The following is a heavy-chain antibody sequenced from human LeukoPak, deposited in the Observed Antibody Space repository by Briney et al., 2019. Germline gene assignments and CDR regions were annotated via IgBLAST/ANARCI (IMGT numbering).Heavy chain of an antibody. J-gene: IGHJ4*02. Sequence: PGGSLRLSCAASAFAFADYVMHWVRQVPGKGLEWVSLISADGGDTYYADSVRGRFTIARDNSKNSLYLQMNSLRSEDSALYYCAKDIGWGLSYYFDSWGQGTLVTVSS. CDR1: AFAFADYV. CDR3: AKDIGWGLSYYFDS. V-gene: IGHV3-43*02. CDR2: ISADGGDT. D-gene: IGHD3-10*01.